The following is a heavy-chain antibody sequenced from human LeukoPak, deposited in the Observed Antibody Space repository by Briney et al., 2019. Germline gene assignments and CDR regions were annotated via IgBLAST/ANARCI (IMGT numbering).Heavy chain of an antibody. Sequence: GASVKVSCKTSGYTFTDYVVSWVRQAPCQGLGWMGRIHNYSGNTNYAETFQGRVTMTTDTSTSTGYMELRSLSSDDAAVYYCARDAAGRDLDFWGQGTLVTVSS. CDR2: IHNYSGNT. CDR1: GYTFTDYV. D-gene: IGHD6-13*01. J-gene: IGHJ4*02. V-gene: IGHV1-18*01. CDR3: ARDAAGRDLDF.